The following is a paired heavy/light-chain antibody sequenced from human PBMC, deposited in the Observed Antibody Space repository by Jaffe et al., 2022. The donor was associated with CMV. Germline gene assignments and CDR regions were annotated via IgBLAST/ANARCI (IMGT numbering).Light chain of an antibody. CDR3: QQSYSTPLT. J-gene: IGKJ2*01. Sequence: DIQMTQSPSSLSASVGDRVTITCRASQSISSYLNWYQQKPGKAPKVLIYGASNLQSGVPSRFSGSGSGTDFTLTISSLQPEDFATYYCQQSYSTPLTFGQGTKVEIK. CDR1: QSISSY. CDR2: GAS. V-gene: IGKV1-39*01.
Heavy chain of an antibody. Sequence: EVQLVESGGGLVKPGGSLRLSCAASGFTVTSYSMNWVRQAPGKGLEWVSSITRSGTYTYYADSVKGRFTISGDDAKNSLYLQMNSLRAEDTAVYYCARVYCSGGTCYSGSYLYMDVWGKGTTVTVSS. CDR3: ARVYCSGGTCYSGSYLYMDV. J-gene: IGHJ6*03. CDR2: ITRSGTYT. CDR1: GFTVTSYS. D-gene: IGHD2-15*01. V-gene: IGHV3-21*01.